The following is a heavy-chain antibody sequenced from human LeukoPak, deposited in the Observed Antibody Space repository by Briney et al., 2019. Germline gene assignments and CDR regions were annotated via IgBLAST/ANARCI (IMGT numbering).Heavy chain of an antibody. CDR1: GFTFSKYG. D-gene: IGHD6-19*01. Sequence: GGSLRLSCAASGFTFSKYGMSWVCQAPGKGLEWVSVISGSGGTTYYADSVKGRFSISRDNSNNTLYLQMNSLRAEDTAVYYCARMEAVAGKIDYWGQGTLVTVSS. CDR2: ISGSGGTT. J-gene: IGHJ4*02. V-gene: IGHV3-23*01. CDR3: ARMEAVAGKIDY.